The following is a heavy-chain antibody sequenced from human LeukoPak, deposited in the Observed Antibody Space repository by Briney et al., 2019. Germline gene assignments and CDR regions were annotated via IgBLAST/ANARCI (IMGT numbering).Heavy chain of an antibody. V-gene: IGHV3-23*01. J-gene: IGHJ4*02. CDR2: ISGSGGST. D-gene: IGHD3-3*01. CDR1: GFTFSSYA. Sequence: GGSLRLSCAASGFTFSSYAMSWVRQVPGKGLEWVSAISGSGGSTYYADSVKGRFTISRDNSKNTLYLQMNSLRAEDTAVYYRAKVGVRFLEWLFGWIDYWGRGTPVTVSS. CDR3: AKVGVRFLEWLFGWIDY.